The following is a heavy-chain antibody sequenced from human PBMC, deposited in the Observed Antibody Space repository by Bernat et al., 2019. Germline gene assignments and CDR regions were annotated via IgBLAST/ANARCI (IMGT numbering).Heavy chain of an antibody. V-gene: IGHV3-23*01. D-gene: IGHD5-12*01. CDR1: GFTFSSYA. J-gene: IGHJ4*02. CDR2: ISGSGSST. CDR3: ARDDGDSGWKSFDY. Sequence: EVQLLESGGGLVQPGGSLRLSCAAAGFTFSSYAMSWVRQAPGKGLEWVSVISGSGSSTDYADSVKGRFIISRDNSKNTLDLQMNSLRAEDTAVYYCARDDGDSGWKSFDYWGQGTLVTVSS.